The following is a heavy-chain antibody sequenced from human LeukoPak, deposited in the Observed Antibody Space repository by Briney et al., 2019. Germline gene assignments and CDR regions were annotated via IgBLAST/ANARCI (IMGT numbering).Heavy chain of an antibody. J-gene: IGHJ3*02. D-gene: IGHD3-10*01. CDR3: ARDTAGVDNAFDI. CDR2: ISSSSSYI. Sequence: GGSLRLSCAASGFTFSSYSMNWVRQAPGKGLEWVSSISSSSSYIYYAYSVKGRCTISRDNAKKSLYMQTNRLRAEDTAVYYCARDTAGVDNAFDIWGQGTMVTVSS. CDR1: GFTFSSYS. V-gene: IGHV3-21*01.